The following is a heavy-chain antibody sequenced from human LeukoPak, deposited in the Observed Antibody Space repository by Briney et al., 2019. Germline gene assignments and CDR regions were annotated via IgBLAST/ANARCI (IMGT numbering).Heavy chain of an antibody. Sequence: SETLSLNCTVSGGSISSYYWSWIRQPPGKGLEWIGYIYYSGSTNYNPSLKSRVTISVDTSKNQFSLKLSSVTAADTAVYYCARVGSGWTFDYWGQGTLVTVSS. CDR2: IYYSGST. V-gene: IGHV4-59*01. CDR3: ARVGSGWTFDY. CDR1: GGSISSYY. D-gene: IGHD6-19*01. J-gene: IGHJ4*02.